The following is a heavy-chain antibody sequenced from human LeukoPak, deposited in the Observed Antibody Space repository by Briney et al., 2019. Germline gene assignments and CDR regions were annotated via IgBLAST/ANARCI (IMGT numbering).Heavy chain of an antibody. CDR3: AKYAGAGAYDRHNEFDS. J-gene: IGHJ4*02. Sequence: GGSLRLSCTASGFTFSRYAMHWLRQAPGKGLEWVAVVAYDGSDKYPADSLKGRFTISRDNSKNTLFLEMNSLRPEDTAVYYCAKYAGAGAYDRHNEFDSWGQGTLVTVSS. CDR2: VAYDGSDK. V-gene: IGHV3-30*18. D-gene: IGHD3-22*01. CDR1: GFTFSRYA.